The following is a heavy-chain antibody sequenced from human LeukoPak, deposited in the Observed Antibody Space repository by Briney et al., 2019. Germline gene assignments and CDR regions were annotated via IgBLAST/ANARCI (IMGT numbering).Heavy chain of an antibody. Sequence: GGSLRLSCAASGFTFSSYSMNWVRQAPGKGLEWVSSISSSSSYIYYADSVKGRFTISRDNAKNSLYLQMNSLRAEDTAVYYCAREDYYDSSGYYYGMDVWGQGTTVTVSS. J-gene: IGHJ6*02. CDR3: AREDYYDSSGYYYGMDV. D-gene: IGHD3-22*01. V-gene: IGHV3-21*04. CDR1: GFTFSSYS. CDR2: ISSSSSYI.